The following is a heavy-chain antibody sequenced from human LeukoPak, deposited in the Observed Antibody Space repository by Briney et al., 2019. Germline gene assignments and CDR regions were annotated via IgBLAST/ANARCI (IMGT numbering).Heavy chain of an antibody. D-gene: IGHD1-26*01. CDR3: ARASGGWDLDY. J-gene: IGHJ4*01. CDR1: GFTFNTFR. Sequence: PGGSLRLSCAASGFTFNTFRMNWVRQAPGKGLEWVSSITSSGTYITYADSVQGRFTISRDNAKNSLYLQMNSLRVDDTALYYCARASGGWDLDYWGHGTLVTVSS. CDR2: ITSSGTYI. V-gene: IGHV3-21*06.